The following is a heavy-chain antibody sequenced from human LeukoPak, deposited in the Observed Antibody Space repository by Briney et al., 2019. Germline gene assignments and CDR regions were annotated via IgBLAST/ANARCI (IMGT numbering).Heavy chain of an antibody. CDR1: GYTFTGYY. J-gene: IGHJ3*01. V-gene: IGHV1-2*02. CDR2: INPNSGGT. Sequence: GASVKVSCKASGYTFTGYYMHWVRQAPGQGLEWMGWINPNSGGTNYAQKFQGRVTMTRDTSISTAYMELSRLRSDDTAVYYCASHPVGYCSGGSCYSASYAFDVWGQGTMVTVSS. D-gene: IGHD2-15*01. CDR3: ASHPVGYCSGGSCYSASYAFDV.